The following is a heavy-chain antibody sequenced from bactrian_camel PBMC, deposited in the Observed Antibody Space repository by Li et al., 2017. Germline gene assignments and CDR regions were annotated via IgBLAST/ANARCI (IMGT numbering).Heavy chain of an antibody. CDR3: ATDFYCGGGGWLSDPIFGY. CDR1: GFTYSSYC. J-gene: IGHJ6*01. V-gene: IGHV3S1*01. CDR2: IHTADGTT. D-gene: IGHD2*01. Sequence: HVQLMESGGGSVQAGGPLRLSCAASGFTYSSYCMAWFRQAPGKKREGIAVIHTADGTTYYADSVKGRFSISQDDAKNTRYLQMDSLRPEDTGMYHCATDFYCGGGGWLSDPIFGYWAQGTQVTVS.